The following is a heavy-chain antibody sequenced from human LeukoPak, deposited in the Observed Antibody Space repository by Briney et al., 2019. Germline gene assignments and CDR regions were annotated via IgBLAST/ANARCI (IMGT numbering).Heavy chain of an antibody. V-gene: IGHV3-30*18. CDR3: AKETQYSSSWYYYYYGMDV. CDR1: GFTFSSYG. J-gene: IGHJ6*02. Sequence: GGSLRLSCAASGFTFSSYGMHWVRQAPGKGLEWVAVISYDGSNKYYADSVKGRFTISRDNSKNTLYLQMNSLRAEDTAVYYCAKETQYSSSWYYYYYGMDVWGQGTTVTVSS. D-gene: IGHD6-13*01. CDR2: ISYDGSNK.